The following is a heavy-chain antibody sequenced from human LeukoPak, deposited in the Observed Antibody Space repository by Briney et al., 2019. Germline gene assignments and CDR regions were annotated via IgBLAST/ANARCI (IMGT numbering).Heavy chain of an antibody. CDR1: GYTFTSYE. D-gene: IGHD3-16*01. CDR2: INTYNGNP. Sequence: ASVKVSCKASGYTFTSYETNWVRQAPGQGLEFMGWINTYNGNPTYAQAFIGRFVFSVDTSASTAYLQISSLKTEDTAVYYCASMGANGFDIWGQGTTVTVSS. CDR3: ASMGANGFDI. V-gene: IGHV7-4-1*02. J-gene: IGHJ3*02.